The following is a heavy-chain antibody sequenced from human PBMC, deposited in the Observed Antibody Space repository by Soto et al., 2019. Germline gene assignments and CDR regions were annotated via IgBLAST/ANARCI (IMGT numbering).Heavy chain of an antibody. CDR2: IRYDGSKT. CDR1: GFIFSSYG. Sequence: QVQLVESGGGVVQPGGSLRLSCAPSGFIFSSYGMHWVRQAPGKGLEWVAVIRYDGSKTYYEDSVKGRFTIYRDNSKNTLYVQMNSRRAEDPAVYCCARVKQGRGGYDSPFDYWGQGTLVTVAS. V-gene: IGHV3-33*01. CDR3: ARVKQGRGGYDSPFDY. D-gene: IGHD3-3*01. J-gene: IGHJ4*02.